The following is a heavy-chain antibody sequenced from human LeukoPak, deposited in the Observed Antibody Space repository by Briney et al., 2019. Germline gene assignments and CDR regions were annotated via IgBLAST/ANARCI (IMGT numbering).Heavy chain of an antibody. V-gene: IGHV1-2*02. CDR1: GYTFTGYY. J-gene: IGHJ3*02. CDR2: INPNSGGT. CDR3: ARADDFWSSYAFDI. D-gene: IGHD3-3*01. Sequence: ASVKVSCKASGYTFTGYYMHWVRQAPGQGLDWMGFINPNSGGTNYAQKFQGRVTMTRDTSISTAYMELSRLRSDDTAVYYCARADDFWSSYAFDIWGQGTMVTVSS.